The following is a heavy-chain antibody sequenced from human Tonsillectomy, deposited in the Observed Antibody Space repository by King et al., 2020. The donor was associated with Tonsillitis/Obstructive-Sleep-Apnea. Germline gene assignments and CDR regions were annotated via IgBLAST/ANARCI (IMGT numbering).Heavy chain of an antibody. CDR2: IWYDGSNK. V-gene: IGHV3-33*01. CDR1: GFTLSSYG. Sequence: QLVQSGGGVVQPGRSLRLSCAASGFTLSSYGMHWVRQAPGKGLEWVAVIWYDGSNKYYADSVKGRFTISRDNSKNTLYLQMNSLRAEDTAVYYCARENSGYDYGRDYYYYMDVWGKGTTVTVSS. CDR3: ARENSGYDYGRDYYYYMDV. J-gene: IGHJ6*03. D-gene: IGHD5-12*01.